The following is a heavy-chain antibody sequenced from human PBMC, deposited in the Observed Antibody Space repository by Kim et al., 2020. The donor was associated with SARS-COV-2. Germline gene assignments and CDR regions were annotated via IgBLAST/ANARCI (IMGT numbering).Heavy chain of an antibody. CDR3: ARDPKISTSWYLLGD. V-gene: IGHV3-23*01. Sequence: GGSLRLSCAASGFTFTSYAMSWVRQAPGKGLEWVSAISNSGGSTYYTDSVKGRFTISRDHSKNTLYLQMNSLKAEDTAVYYCARDPKISTSWYLLGDWGQGTLVTVSS. CDR2: ISNSGGST. J-gene: IGHJ4*02. CDR1: GFTFTSYA. D-gene: IGHD6-13*01.